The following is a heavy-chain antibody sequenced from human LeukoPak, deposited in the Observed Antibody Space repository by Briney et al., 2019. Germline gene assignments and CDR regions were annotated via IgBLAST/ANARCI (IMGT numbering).Heavy chain of an antibody. CDR2: ISSSSSYI. CDR1: GFTFSSYS. CDR3: ARCPYDSSGYRRYFQH. Sequence: GGSLRLSCAASGFTFSSYSMNWVRQAPGKGLEWVSSISSSSSYIYYADSVKGRFTISRDNAKNSLYLQMNSLRAEDTAVYYCARCPYDSSGYRRYFQHWGQGTLVTVSS. V-gene: IGHV3-21*01. D-gene: IGHD3-22*01. J-gene: IGHJ1*01.